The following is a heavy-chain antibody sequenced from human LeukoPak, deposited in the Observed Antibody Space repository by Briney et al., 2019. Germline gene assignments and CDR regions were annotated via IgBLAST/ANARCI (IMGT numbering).Heavy chain of an antibody. CDR3: ARHRMPGIAVAASDY. CDR2: IDPSDSYT. D-gene: IGHD6-19*01. Sequence: RGESLKISCKGSGYSFNSYWISWVRQMPGKGLEWMGRIDPSDSYTNYSPSFQGHVTISADKSISTAYLQWSSLKASDTAMYYCARHRMPGIAVAASDYWGQGTLVTVSS. CDR1: GYSFNSYW. J-gene: IGHJ4*02. V-gene: IGHV5-10-1*01.